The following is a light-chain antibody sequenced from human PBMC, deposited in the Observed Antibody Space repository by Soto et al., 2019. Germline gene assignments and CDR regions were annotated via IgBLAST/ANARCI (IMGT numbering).Light chain of an antibody. CDR2: DTS. CDR3: QYQGT. J-gene: IGKJ4*01. CDR1: HSVGRRY. V-gene: IGKV3-20*01. Sequence: MVLTQSPGTLSLSPGESATRSCRASHSVGRRYLAWYQQRPGQAPMLLIYDTSERASDIPDRFSGSGSGTDFTLTISRLVPEEFAVYYCQYQGTFGGGTKVEIK.